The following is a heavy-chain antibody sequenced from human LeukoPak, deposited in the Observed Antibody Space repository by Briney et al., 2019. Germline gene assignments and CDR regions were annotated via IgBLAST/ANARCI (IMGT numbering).Heavy chain of an antibody. CDR3: AKDSLQRAVATNLFDY. D-gene: IGHD4-11*01. CDR2: INPSGGST. Sequence: ASVKVSCKASGYTFTSYYMHWVRQAPGQGLEWMGIINPSGGSTSYAQKFQGRVTMTRDMSTSTVYMELSSLRPEDTAVYYCAKDSLQRAVATNLFDYWGQGTLVTVSS. J-gene: IGHJ4*02. V-gene: IGHV1-46*01. CDR1: GYTFTSYY.